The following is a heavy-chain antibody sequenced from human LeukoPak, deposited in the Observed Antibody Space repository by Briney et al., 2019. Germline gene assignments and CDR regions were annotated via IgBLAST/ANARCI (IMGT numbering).Heavy chain of an antibody. CDR3: AREFSEYSGSYSAYDI. V-gene: IGHV1-2*02. D-gene: IGHD1-26*01. Sequence: ASVKVSCKASGYTFTSYGISWVRQSPGQGLEWMGWINPNSGGTNYAQKFQGRVTMTRDTSISTAYMELSSLRSEDTAVYYCAREFSEYSGSYSAYDIWGQGTMVTVSS. J-gene: IGHJ3*02. CDR2: INPNSGGT. CDR1: GYTFTSYG.